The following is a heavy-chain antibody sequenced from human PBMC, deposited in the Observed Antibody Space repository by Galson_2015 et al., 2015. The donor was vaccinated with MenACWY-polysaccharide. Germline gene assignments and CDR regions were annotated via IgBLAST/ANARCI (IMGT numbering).Heavy chain of an antibody. CDR3: ARIIARKYTFADS. CDR2: MNPNSGNT. J-gene: IGHJ4*02. V-gene: IGHV1-8*01. D-gene: IGHD2-21*01. CDR1: GYKFTSYD. Sequence: SVKVSCKASGYKFTSYDINWVRQATGQGLEWMGWMNPNSGNTGYAQKFQGRVTMTSNSAIMTAYMELSSLRSEDTAVYYCARIIARKYTFADSWGQGTLVTVSS.